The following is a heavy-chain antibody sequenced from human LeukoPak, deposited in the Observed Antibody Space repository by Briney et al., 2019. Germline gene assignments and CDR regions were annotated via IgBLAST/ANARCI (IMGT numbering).Heavy chain of an antibody. D-gene: IGHD3-9*01. Sequence: SETLSLTCTVSGGSISSYYWSWIRQPPGKGLEWIGYIYYSGSTNYNPSLKSRVTISVDTSKNQFSLKLSSVTAADTAVYYCARRSYDILTGYYSLGYWGQGTLVTVSS. CDR1: GGSISSYY. CDR3: ARRSYDILTGYYSLGY. CDR2: IYYSGST. V-gene: IGHV4-59*08. J-gene: IGHJ4*02.